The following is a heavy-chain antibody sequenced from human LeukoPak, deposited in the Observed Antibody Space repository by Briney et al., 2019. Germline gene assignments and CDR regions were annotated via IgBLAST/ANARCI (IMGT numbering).Heavy chain of an antibody. CDR3: ARGGGIDFGVVPLDY. D-gene: IGHD3-3*01. J-gene: IGHJ4*02. Sequence: SQTLSLTCTVSGGSISSGGYSWSWIRQHPGKGLEWIGYIYYSGSTYYNPSLKSRVTISVDTSKNQFSLKLSSATAADTAVYYCARGGGIDFGVVPLDYWGQGTLVTVSS. CDR1: GGSISSGGYS. V-gene: IGHV4-31*03. CDR2: IYYSGST.